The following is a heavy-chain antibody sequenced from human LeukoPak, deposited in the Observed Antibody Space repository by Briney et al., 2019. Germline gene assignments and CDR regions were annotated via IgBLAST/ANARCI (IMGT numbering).Heavy chain of an antibody. CDR3: ASTGTTSYYYYYMDV. V-gene: IGHV1-46*01. J-gene: IGHJ6*03. CDR2: INPSGGST. CDR1: GYTFTSYY. Sequence: ASVKVSCKASGYTFTSYYLHWVRQAPGRGLEWMGIINPSGGSTSYAQKFQGRVTMTRDMSTSTAYMELSSLRSEDTAVYYCASTGTTSYYYYYMDVWGKGTTVTISS. D-gene: IGHD1-7*01.